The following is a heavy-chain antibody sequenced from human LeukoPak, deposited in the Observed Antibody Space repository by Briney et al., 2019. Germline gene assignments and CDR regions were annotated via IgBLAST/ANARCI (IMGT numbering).Heavy chain of an antibody. CDR3: AKSDDSEYDRASIDY. J-gene: IGHJ4*02. Sequence: PGTSLRLSCVASGFTFGDYGMHWVRQPPGKGLEWVGGIYWNSGITGYADAVKGRFTISRDNTKKSLFLQMNSLRVEDTAFYYCAKSDDSEYDRASIDYWGQGTLVSVSS. CDR2: IYWNSGIT. V-gene: IGHV3-9*01. D-gene: IGHD3-3*01. CDR1: GFTFGDYG.